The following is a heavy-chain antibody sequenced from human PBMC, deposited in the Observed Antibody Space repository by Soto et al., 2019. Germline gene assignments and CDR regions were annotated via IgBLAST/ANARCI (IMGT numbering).Heavy chain of an antibody. V-gene: IGHV1-69*12. J-gene: IGHJ6*02. Sequence: QVQLVQSGAEVKKPGSSVKVSCNASGGTFSSYAISWVRQAPGEGLEWMGGIIPIFGTANYAQKFQGRVTITADESASTAYMELSSLRSEDTAVYYCARDDVDTAMPYGMDVWGQGTTVTVSS. CDR2: IIPIFGTA. CDR3: ARDDVDTAMPYGMDV. D-gene: IGHD5-18*01. CDR1: GGTFSSYA.